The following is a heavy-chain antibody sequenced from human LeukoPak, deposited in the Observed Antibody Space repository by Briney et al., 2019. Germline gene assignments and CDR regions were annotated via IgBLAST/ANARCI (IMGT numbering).Heavy chain of an antibody. CDR1: GFSFSSYD. Sequence: GGSLRLSCEASGFSFSSYDMHWVRQAPGKGPEWVAFIRYDGSDKKYADSVKGRFTISRDNSKNTLYVQMNSLRPEDTAVYYCSKRVGDYWGQGTLVTVSS. CDR3: SKRVGDY. J-gene: IGHJ4*02. D-gene: IGHD1-26*01. V-gene: IGHV3-30*02. CDR2: IRYDGSDK.